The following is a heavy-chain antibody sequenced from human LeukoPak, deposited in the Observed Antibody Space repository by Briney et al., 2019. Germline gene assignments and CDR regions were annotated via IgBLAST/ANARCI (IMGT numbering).Heavy chain of an antibody. J-gene: IGHJ4*02. D-gene: IGHD6-6*01. Sequence: GASVKVSCKASGYTFTGYYMHWVRQAPGQGLEWMGWINPNSGGTNYAQKFQGRVTMTTDTSTSTAYMELRSLRSDDTAIYYCARGGIAPRMPSDYWGQGTLVTVSS. CDR2: INPNSGGT. CDR3: ARGGIAPRMPSDY. V-gene: IGHV1-2*02. CDR1: GYTFTGYY.